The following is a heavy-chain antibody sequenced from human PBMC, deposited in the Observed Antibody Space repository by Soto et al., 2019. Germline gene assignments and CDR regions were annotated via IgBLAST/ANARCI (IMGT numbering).Heavy chain of an antibody. D-gene: IGHD6-13*01. CDR2: ISYDGSNK. V-gene: IGHV3-30-3*01. Sequence: QVQLVESGGGVVQPGRSLRLSCAASGFTFSSYAMHWVRQAPGKGLEWVAVISYDGSNKYYADSVKGRFTISRDNSKNTRNLQMNSLRAADTAVYYCARDDTAAAVDYYYYGMDVWGQGTTFTVSS. CDR3: ARDDTAAAVDYYYYGMDV. J-gene: IGHJ6*02. CDR1: GFTFSSYA.